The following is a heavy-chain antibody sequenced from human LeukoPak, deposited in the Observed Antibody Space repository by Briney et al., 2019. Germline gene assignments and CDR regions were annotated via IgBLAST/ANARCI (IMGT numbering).Heavy chain of an antibody. V-gene: IGHV4-4*08. CDR3: ARRNYCDI. Sequence: SETLSLTCTVSGGSITGYHWSWIRQPPGKGLEWIGYIYSSETTNYKPSLKSRVTISADTSKNQFSLKLTSVTAADTAIYYCARRNYCDICGQGTMVTVSS. J-gene: IGHJ3*02. D-gene: IGHD3-10*01. CDR2: IYSSETT. CDR1: GGSITGYH.